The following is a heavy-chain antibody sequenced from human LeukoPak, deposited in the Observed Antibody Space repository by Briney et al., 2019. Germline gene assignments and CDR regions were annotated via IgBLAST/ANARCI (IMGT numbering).Heavy chain of an antibody. V-gene: IGHV4-59*02. CDR3: ARGGSIVGATPHDTFDI. CDR1: EGGVGFYC. Sequence: TPWLSPTVAEGGVGFYCRSWIPPPQGKELDWIAYMYYSGSTNYNPSLKSRVSISVDTSKNQFSLKLTSVTAADTAVYYCARGGSIVGATPHDTFDIWGQGTMVTVSS. CDR2: MYYSGST. J-gene: IGHJ3*02. D-gene: IGHD1-26*01.